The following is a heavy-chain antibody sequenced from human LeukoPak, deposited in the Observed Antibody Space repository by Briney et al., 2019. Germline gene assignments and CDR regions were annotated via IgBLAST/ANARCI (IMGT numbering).Heavy chain of an antibody. D-gene: IGHD1-1*01. CDR1: GFPFSDYY. V-gene: IGHV3-11*01. Sequence: GGSLRLSCAASGFPFSDYYMGWIRRAPGKGLEWVSYISSGGVDLWYGDSVKGRFTTSRDNARNSLYLRMDSLRADDTAVYYCAREQLREYGNIDYCGQGTLVTVSS. CDR2: ISSGGVDL. J-gene: IGHJ4*02. CDR3: AREQLREYGNIDY.